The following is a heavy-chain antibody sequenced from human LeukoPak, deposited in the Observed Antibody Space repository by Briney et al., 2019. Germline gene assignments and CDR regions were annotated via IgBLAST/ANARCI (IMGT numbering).Heavy chain of an antibody. V-gene: IGHV1-46*01. CDR2: IKPSDGDT. Sequence: ASVKVSCKASGYTFTTYHMHWVRQAPGQGLEWMGVIKPSDGDTGFAHKFQGRISMTRDMSTTTVYLELSSLRSEDTAMYYCARDGSHFGDSEYWGQGTLVIVSS. D-gene: IGHD4-17*01. CDR1: GYTFTTYH. CDR3: ARDGSHFGDSEY. J-gene: IGHJ4*02.